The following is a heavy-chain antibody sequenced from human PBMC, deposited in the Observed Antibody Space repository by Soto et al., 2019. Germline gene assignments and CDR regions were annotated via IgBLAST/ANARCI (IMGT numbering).Heavy chain of an antibody. CDR1: GFDFSTYA. V-gene: IGHV3-23*01. CDR3: ARDSVTRVSSDIPGMDV. CDR2: IGEGGVSR. J-gene: IGHJ6*02. Sequence: RLSCVASGFDFSTYAMSWVRQAPGKGLEWVSVIGEGGVSRVYADAVKGRFTISRDNSKNTLYLQMTSLRVDDTAMYYCARDSVTRVSSDIPGMDVWGQGTTVTAP. D-gene: IGHD3-10*01.